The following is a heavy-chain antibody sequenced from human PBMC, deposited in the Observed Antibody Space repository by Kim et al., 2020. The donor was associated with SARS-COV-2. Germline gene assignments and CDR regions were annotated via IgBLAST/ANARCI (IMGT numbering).Heavy chain of an antibody. D-gene: IGHD2-15*01. CDR2: IYYSGST. V-gene: IGHV4-59*01. Sequence: SETLSLTCTVSGGSISSYYWSWIRQPPGKGLEWIGYIYYSGSTNYNTSLKSRVTISVDTSKNQFSLKLSSVTAADTAVYYCARDDRYCSGGSCYSTDYYYYYGMDVWGQGTTVTVSS. J-gene: IGHJ6*02. CDR3: ARDDRYCSGGSCYSTDYYYYYGMDV. CDR1: GGSISSYY.